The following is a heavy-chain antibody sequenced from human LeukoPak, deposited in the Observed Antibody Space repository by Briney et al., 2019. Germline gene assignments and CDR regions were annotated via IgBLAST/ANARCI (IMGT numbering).Heavy chain of an antibody. D-gene: IGHD1-26*01. Sequence: PGGSLRLSCAASGFTFSSYWMHWVRQAPGKGLVWVSRINHDGSSTNYADSVKGRFTISRDNSKNTLYLQMNSLRVEDTAVYYCAREGWDLNALDIWGQGTMVTVSP. J-gene: IGHJ3*02. CDR3: AREGWDLNALDI. V-gene: IGHV3-74*01. CDR1: GFTFSSYW. CDR2: INHDGSST.